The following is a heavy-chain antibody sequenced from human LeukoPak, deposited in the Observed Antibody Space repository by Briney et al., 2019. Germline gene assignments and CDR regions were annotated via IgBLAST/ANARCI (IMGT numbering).Heavy chain of an antibody. CDR2: ISGSGGST. CDR3: AKDCSSTSWPDYYFDY. D-gene: IGHD2-2*01. J-gene: IGHJ4*02. Sequence: GGSLRLSCAASGFTFSSYAMSWVRQAPGKGLEWVSAISGSGGSTYYADSVKGRFTISRDNSKNTLYLQMNSLRAEDTAVYYCAKDCSSTSWPDYYFDYWGQGTLVTVSS. CDR1: GFTFSSYA. V-gene: IGHV3-23*01.